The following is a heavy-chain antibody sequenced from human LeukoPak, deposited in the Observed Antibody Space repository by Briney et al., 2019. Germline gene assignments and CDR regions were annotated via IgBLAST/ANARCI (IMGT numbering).Heavy chain of an antibody. CDR1: GFTFSTYW. CDR3: ARDKIVGATHFDY. CDR2: IQQDGSEK. Sequence: GGTLRLSCAASGFTFSTYWMSWVRQAPGKGLEWVANIQQDGSEKYYVDSVKGRFTISRDNAKNSLYLQMNSLRAEDTAVYYCARDKIVGATHFDYWGQGTLVTVSS. V-gene: IGHV3-7*01. J-gene: IGHJ4*02. D-gene: IGHD1-26*01.